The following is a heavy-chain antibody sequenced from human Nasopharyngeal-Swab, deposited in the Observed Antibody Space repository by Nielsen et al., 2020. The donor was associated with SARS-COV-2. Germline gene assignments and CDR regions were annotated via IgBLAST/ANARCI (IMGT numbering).Heavy chain of an antibody. CDR2: ISYDGSNK. D-gene: IGHD3-9*01. CDR3: AKEAGYYDILTGYYLSLGYGMDV. V-gene: IGHV3-30*18. Sequence: GGSLTLSGAASGFTFSSYGMHWVRQAPGKGLERVAVISYDGSNKYYADSVKGRFTISRDNSKNTLYLQMNSLRAEDSAVYYCAKEAGYYDILTGYYLSLGYGMDVWGQGTTVTVSS. CDR1: GFTFSSYG. J-gene: IGHJ6*02.